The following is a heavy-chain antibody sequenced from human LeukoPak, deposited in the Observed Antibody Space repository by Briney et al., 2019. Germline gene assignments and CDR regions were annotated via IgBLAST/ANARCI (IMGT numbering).Heavy chain of an antibody. CDR3: ARAHSSSWYMDY. J-gene: IGHJ4*02. V-gene: IGHV4-59*02. Sequence: SETLSLTCSVSGGSVSNYYWSWIRQPPGKGREWIGYIYYSGSTNYNPSLKSRVTISVDTSENQLSLKLSSVTAADTAVYYCARAHSSSWYMDYWGQGTLVTVSS. D-gene: IGHD6-13*01. CDR1: GGSVSNYY. CDR2: IYYSGST.